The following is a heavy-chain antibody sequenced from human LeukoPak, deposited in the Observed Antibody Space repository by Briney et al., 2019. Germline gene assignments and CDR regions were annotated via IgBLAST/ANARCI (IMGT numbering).Heavy chain of an antibody. J-gene: IGHJ4*02. Sequence: PGGSLRLSCAASGFTFSRNAMTWVRQAPGMGLEWVSSVIDSGKDTYYAGSVKGRLTISRDNSKDTLYLQMNSLRVEDTAVYYCAKGVVDRGADCWGQGALVTVSS. CDR3: AKGVVDRGADC. CDR2: VIDSGKDT. D-gene: IGHD2-15*01. V-gene: IGHV3-23*01. CDR1: GFTFSRNA.